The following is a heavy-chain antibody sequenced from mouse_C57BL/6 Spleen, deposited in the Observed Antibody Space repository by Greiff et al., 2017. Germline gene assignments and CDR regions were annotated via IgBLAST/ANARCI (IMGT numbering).Heavy chain of an antibody. D-gene: IGHD3-2*02. Sequence: DVHLVESGGGLVKPGGSLKLSCAASGFTFSSYAMSWVRQTPEKRLEWVATISDGGSYTYYPDNVKGRFTISRDNAKNNLYLQMSHLKSEDTAMYYCGRDHQLRPQAYWGKGTLVTVSA. CDR3: GRDHQLRPQAY. J-gene: IGHJ3*01. CDR1: GFTFSSYA. V-gene: IGHV5-4*01. CDR2: ISDGGSYT.